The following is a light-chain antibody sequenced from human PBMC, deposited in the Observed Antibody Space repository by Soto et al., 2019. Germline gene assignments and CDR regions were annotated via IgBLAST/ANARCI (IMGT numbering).Light chain of an antibody. CDR1: QGFGSY. J-gene: IGKJ4*01. V-gene: IGKV1-9*01. CDR2: ATS. CDR3: QRLGSYLLS. Sequence: DIQLTQSPSFLSASVGDRVTITCRASQGFGSYLAWYQQKQGRAPQLLIYATSTLESGVPSRFSGSGSGTEFTLTISSLQPEDFATYCCQRLGSYLLSFGGGTKVEIK.